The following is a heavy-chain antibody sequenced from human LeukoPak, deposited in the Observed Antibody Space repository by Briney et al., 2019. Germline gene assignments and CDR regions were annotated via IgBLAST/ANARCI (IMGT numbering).Heavy chain of an antibody. Sequence: SETLSLTCAVYGGSFSGYYWSWIRQPPGKGLEWIGEISHSGSTNYNPSLKSRVTISVDTSKNQFSLKLSSVTAADTAVYYCARGKWYSSSWDDWFDPWGQGTLVIVSS. CDR3: ARGKWYSSSWDDWFDP. D-gene: IGHD6-13*01. CDR2: ISHSGST. CDR1: GGSFSGYY. V-gene: IGHV4-34*01. J-gene: IGHJ5*02.